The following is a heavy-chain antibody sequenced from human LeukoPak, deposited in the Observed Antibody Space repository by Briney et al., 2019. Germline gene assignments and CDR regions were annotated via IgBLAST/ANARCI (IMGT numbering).Heavy chain of an antibody. D-gene: IGHD2-15*01. CDR2: IYTSGST. CDR3: ARVYGYCSGGSCYGNWFDP. Sequence: SETLSLTCTVSGGSISSYYWSWIRQPAGKGLEWIGRIYTSGSTNYNPSLKSRVTMSVDTSKNQFSRKLTSLTAADTAVYYCARVYGYCSGGSCYGNWFDPWGQGTLVTVSS. J-gene: IGHJ5*02. V-gene: IGHV4-4*07. CDR1: GGSISSYY.